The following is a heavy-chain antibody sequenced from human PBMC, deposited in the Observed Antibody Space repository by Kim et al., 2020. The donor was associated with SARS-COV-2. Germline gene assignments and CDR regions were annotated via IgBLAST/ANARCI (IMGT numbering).Heavy chain of an antibody. CDR3: ARDPRVDTATAGDP. CDR2: IKQDGSEK. V-gene: IGHV3-7*01. J-gene: IGHJ5*02. CDR1: GFTFSSYW. D-gene: IGHD5-18*01. Sequence: VGSLRLSCAASGFTFSSYWMSWVRQAPGKGLEWVANIKQDGSEKYYVDSVKGRFTISRDNAKNSLYLQMNSLRAEDTAVYYCARDPRVDTATAGDPWGQGTLVTVSS.